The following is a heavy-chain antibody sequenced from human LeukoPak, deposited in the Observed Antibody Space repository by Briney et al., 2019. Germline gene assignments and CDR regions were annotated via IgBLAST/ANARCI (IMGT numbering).Heavy chain of an antibody. J-gene: IGHJ6*03. CDR2: ISTYNGNT. CDR1: GYTFTSYG. Sequence: ASVKVSCKASGYTFTSYGISWVRQAPGQGLEWMGWISTYNGNTNYAQKLQGRVTMTTDTSTSTAYMELRSLRSDDTAVYYCARGRYCSSTSCYRVYYHYMDVWGKGTTVTVSS. V-gene: IGHV1-18*01. CDR3: ARGRYCSSTSCYRVYYHYMDV. D-gene: IGHD2-2*02.